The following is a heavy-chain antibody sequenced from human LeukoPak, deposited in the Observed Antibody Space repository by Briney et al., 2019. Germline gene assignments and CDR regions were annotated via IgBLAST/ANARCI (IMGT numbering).Heavy chain of an antibody. Sequence: GGSLRLSCAASGFTFSSYSMNWVRQAPGKGLEWVSSISSSSSYIYYADSVKGRFTISRDNAKNSQYLQMNSLRAEDTAVYYCARGGFGEPMDVWGQGTTVTVSS. D-gene: IGHD3-10*01. CDR1: GFTFSSYS. CDR2: ISSSSSYI. CDR3: ARGGFGEPMDV. V-gene: IGHV3-21*01. J-gene: IGHJ6*02.